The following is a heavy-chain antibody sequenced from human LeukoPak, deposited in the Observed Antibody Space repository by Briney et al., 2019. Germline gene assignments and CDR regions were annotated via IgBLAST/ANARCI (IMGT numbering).Heavy chain of an antibody. CDR1: GFTFSSYW. V-gene: IGHV3-7*01. D-gene: IGHD6-13*01. CDR3: ARQIAAAGTPLDY. CDR2: IKQDGSEK. J-gene: IGHJ4*02. Sequence: GGSLRLSCAASGFTFSSYWMSWVRQAPGKGLEWVANIKQDGSEKYYVDSVKGRFTISRDNAKNSLYLQMNSLRAEDTAVYYCARQIAAAGTPLDYWGQGTLVTVSS.